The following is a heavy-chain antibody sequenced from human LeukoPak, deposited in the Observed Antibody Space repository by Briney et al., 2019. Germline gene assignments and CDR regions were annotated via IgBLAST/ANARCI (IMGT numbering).Heavy chain of an antibody. CDR2: ISRSSSHMYYA. D-gene: IGHD6-13*01. CDR3: AGGITAADPFDY. J-gene: IGHJ4*02. CDR1: GFTFSSYS. Sequence: SLRLSCAASGFTFSSYSMNWVRQAPGKGLEWVSSISRSSSHMYYADYADSVKGRFTISRDNAKNSLYLQMNSLRAEDTAVYYCAGGITAADPFDYWGQGTLVTVSS. V-gene: IGHV3-21*01.